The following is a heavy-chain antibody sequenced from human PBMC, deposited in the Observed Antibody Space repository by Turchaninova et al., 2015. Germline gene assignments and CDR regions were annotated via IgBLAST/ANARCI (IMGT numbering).Heavy chain of an antibody. D-gene: IGHD1-1*01. CDR1: GFSFRTYW. J-gene: IGHJ1*01. Sequence: EVQLEESGGGLVQPGGSLRLSCVASGFSFRTYWMSWVRRAPGKGLEWVCHIKKGESEKYYGGSVKGXXTIXXXNGXXPVYXQGNSXXLEXTXVYYCAAXXXPWGTQRAVXFQDXXQGTLVSVSX. V-gene: IGHV3-7*03. CDR2: IKKGESEK. CDR3: AAXXXPWGTQRAVXFQD.